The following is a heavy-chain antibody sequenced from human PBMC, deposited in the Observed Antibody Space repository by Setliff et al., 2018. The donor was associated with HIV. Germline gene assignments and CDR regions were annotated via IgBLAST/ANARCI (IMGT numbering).Heavy chain of an antibody. D-gene: IGHD2-15*01. Sequence: SETLSLTCTVSGGSISSHFWTWIRQPPGKGLEWIGNIYDSGSTNYNPSLKSRVTIAVDTSKNQFSLNLTSVTAADTAVYYCARGFCSGGTCFDYWGQGTLVTVSS. V-gene: IGHV4-59*11. CDR1: GGSISSHF. CDR3: ARGFCSGGTCFDY. J-gene: IGHJ4*02. CDR2: IYDSGST.